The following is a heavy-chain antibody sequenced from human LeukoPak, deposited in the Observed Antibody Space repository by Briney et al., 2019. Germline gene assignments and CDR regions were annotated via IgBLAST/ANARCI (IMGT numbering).Heavy chain of an antibody. Sequence: GGSLRLSCAASGFTFSSYEMNWVRQAPGRGLEWVSYISGSGVTMYYADSVKGRFTISRDDAKNSLYLQMNSLRAEDTAVYYCAREDIRLDYYDYWGQGTLVTVSS. CDR2: ISGSGVTM. CDR1: GFTFSSYE. D-gene: IGHD6-19*01. CDR3: AREDIRLDYYDY. J-gene: IGHJ4*02. V-gene: IGHV3-48*03.